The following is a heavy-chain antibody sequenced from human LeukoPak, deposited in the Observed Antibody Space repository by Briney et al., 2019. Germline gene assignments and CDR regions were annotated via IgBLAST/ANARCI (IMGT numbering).Heavy chain of an antibody. D-gene: IGHD6-6*01. CDR3: ARDRDEYSSFDY. CDR2: ISGSGGST. Sequence: GGSLRLSCAASGFTFSSYAMSWVRQAPGKGLEWVSAISGSGGSTYYADSVKGRFTISRDNAKNSLYLQMNSLRAEDTAVYYCARDRDEYSSFDYWGQGTLVTVSS. J-gene: IGHJ4*02. V-gene: IGHV3-23*01. CDR1: GFTFSSYA.